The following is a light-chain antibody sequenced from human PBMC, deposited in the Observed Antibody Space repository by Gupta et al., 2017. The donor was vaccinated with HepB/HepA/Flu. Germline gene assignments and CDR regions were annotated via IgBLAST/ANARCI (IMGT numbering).Light chain of an antibody. Sequence: AIRMTQSPSSFSASTGDRVTITCRASQGISSYLAWYQQKPGKAPKLLIYAASPLQSGVPSRFSGSGTGTDFTLTISGRQSEDFATYYCQQKDSSPGTFGQGTKVEIK. CDR1: QGISSY. J-gene: IGKJ1*01. CDR2: AAS. CDR3: QQKDSSPGT. V-gene: IGKV1-8*01.